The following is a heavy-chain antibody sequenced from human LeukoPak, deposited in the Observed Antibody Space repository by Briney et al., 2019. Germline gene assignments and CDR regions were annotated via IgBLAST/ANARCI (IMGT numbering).Heavy chain of an antibody. V-gene: IGHV4-39*01. Sequence: PSETLSLTCNVSGGSIITSTSYYWGWIRQPPGKGLDWIGSIYHNGETSYSPSLTGRLTISVDTSKNQFSLRLRSVTAADTAVYYCARHRAAQLSKFDFWGQGTLVTVSS. J-gene: IGHJ4*02. CDR3: ARHRAAQLSKFDF. CDR2: IYHNGET. CDR1: GGSIITSTSYY. D-gene: IGHD1-1*01.